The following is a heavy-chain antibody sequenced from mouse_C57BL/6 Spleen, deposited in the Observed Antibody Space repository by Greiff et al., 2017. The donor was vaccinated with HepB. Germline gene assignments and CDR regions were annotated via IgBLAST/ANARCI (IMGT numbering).Heavy chain of an antibody. Sequence: QVQLQQPGTELVKPGASVKLSCKASGYTFTSYWMHWVKQRPGQGLEWIGNINPSNGGTNYNEKLKSKATLTVDKSSSTAYMQLSSLTSEASAVYYCARSLYDGYYVAYWGQGTLVTVSA. V-gene: IGHV1-53*01. CDR3: ARSLYDGYYVAY. CDR1: GYTFTSYW. D-gene: IGHD2-3*01. CDR2: INPSNGGT. J-gene: IGHJ3*01.